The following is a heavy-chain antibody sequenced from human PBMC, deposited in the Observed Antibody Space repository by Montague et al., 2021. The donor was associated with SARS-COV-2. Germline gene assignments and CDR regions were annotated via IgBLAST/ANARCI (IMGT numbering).Heavy chain of an antibody. CDR1: GGSISSSSYY. CDR2: IHYRGST. D-gene: IGHD6-19*01. CDR3: ATQEDTSGWIPGTFDC. J-gene: IGHJ4*02. Sequence: SETLSLTCTVSGGSISSSSYYWAWMRHPPGKGLEWIGSIHYRGSTYYNPSLKSRVIISVDTSKNQLSLKLGSVTAADTAGYCCATQEDTSGWIPGTFDCWGKGTLLTVSS. V-gene: IGHV4-39*01.